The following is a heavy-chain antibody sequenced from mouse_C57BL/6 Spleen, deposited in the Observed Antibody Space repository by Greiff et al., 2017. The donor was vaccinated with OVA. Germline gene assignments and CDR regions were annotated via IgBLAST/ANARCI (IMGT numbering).Heavy chain of an antibody. D-gene: IGHD1-1*01. Sequence: EVMLVESGGGLVKPGGSLKLSCAASGFTFSSYAMSWVRQTPVKRLEWVATISDGGSYTYYPDNVKGRFTISRDNAKNNLYLQMSHLKSEDTAMYYCARGRYGSSYWYFDVWGTGTTVTVSS. CDR3: ARGRYGSSYWYFDV. J-gene: IGHJ1*03. CDR2: ISDGGSYT. CDR1: GFTFSSYA. V-gene: IGHV5-4*03.